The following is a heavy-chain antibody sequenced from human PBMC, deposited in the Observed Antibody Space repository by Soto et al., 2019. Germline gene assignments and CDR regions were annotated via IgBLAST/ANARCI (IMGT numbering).Heavy chain of an antibody. J-gene: IGHJ5*02. CDR3: ARGQRKSYYDFWSGPRGWFDP. V-gene: IGHV1-8*01. CDR1: GYTFTSYD. CDR2: MNPNSGNT. D-gene: IGHD3-3*01. Sequence: ASVKVSCKASGYTFTSYDINWVRQATGQGLEWMGWMNPNSGNTGYAQKFQGRVTMTRNTSISTAYMELSSLRSEDTAVYYCARGQRKSYYDFWSGPRGWFDPWGQGTLVTVSS.